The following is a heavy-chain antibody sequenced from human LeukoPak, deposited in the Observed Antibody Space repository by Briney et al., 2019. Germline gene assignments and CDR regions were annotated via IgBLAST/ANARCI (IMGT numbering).Heavy chain of an antibody. Sequence: XGSTYYADSVKGRFTISRDNSKNTLYLQMNSLRAEDTAVYYCAKGGYCSSTSCPGDYYYYMDVWGKGTTVTVSS. D-gene: IGHD2-2*01. CDR2: XGST. CDR3: AKGGYCSSTSCPGDYYYYMDV. J-gene: IGHJ6*03. V-gene: IGHV3-23*01.